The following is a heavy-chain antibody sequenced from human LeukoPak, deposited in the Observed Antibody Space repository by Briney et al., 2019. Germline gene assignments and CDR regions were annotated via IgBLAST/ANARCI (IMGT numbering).Heavy chain of an antibody. CDR2: IRYDGSNK. J-gene: IGHJ4*02. V-gene: IGHV3-30*02. Sequence: GRSLRLSCAASGFTFSSYGMHWVRQAPGKGLDWVAFIRYDGSNKYYADSVKGRFTISRDNSKNTLYLQMNSLRAEDTAVYYCAKERPSRDSYGYFDYWGQGTLVTVSS. D-gene: IGHD5-18*01. CDR3: AKERPSRDSYGYFDY. CDR1: GFTFSSYG.